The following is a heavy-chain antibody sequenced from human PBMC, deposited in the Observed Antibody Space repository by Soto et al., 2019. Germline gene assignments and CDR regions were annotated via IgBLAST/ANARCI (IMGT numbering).Heavy chain of an antibody. CDR2: ILHDGNN. J-gene: IGHJ4*02. V-gene: IGHV3-30-3*01. CDR1: GFTFRNYI. D-gene: IGHD3-16*01. CDR3: ARDDEVGGYCDLGS. Sequence: QVQLVESGGGVAQPGRSLRLSCDASGFTFRNYIMHWVRQAPGKGPEWVAMILHDGNNDSADSVKGRFSISRDNSKSTLYQQMNSLRAEDTAIYYCARDDEVGGYCDLGSWGPGTLVTVSS.